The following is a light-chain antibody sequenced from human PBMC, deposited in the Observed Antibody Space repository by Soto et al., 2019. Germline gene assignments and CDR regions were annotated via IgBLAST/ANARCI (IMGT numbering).Light chain of an antibody. CDR3: MQALQTPLT. Sequence: DIVMTQSPDSLPVTPGEPASISCRSSQSLLHSHGYTYLDWYLQKPGQSPQLLIYMGSTRASGVPDRFSGSGSGTDFTLKISRVEAEDVGVYYCMQALQTPLTFGGGTKVEIK. CDR1: QSLLHSHGYTY. V-gene: IGKV2-28*01. CDR2: MGS. J-gene: IGKJ4*01.